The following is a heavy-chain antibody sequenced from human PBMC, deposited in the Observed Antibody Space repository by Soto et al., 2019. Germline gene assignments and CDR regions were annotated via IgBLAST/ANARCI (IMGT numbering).Heavy chain of an antibody. D-gene: IGHD1-20*01. J-gene: IGHJ4*02. Sequence: PGGSLRLSCAASGFTFSDYYMSWIRQAPGKGLEWVSYISSSGSTIYYADSVKGRFTISRDNAKNSLYLQMNSLRAEDTAVYYCARAIRWDNWNDEEFWGQGTLVTVSS. CDR2: ISSSGSTI. CDR3: ARAIRWDNWNDEEF. V-gene: IGHV3-11*01. CDR1: GFTFSDYY.